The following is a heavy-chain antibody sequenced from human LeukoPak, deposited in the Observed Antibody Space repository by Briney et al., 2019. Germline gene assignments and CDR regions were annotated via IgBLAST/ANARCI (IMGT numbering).Heavy chain of an antibody. J-gene: IGHJ4*02. CDR3: TSYPSYYGSGSRLYYFDY. D-gene: IGHD3-10*01. Sequence: PGGSLRLSCAASGFTFSTFGMNWVRQAPGKGLEWVSYISAGSGTIHYADSVKGRFTISRDNAKNSLFLQMNSLKTEDTAVYYCTSYPSYYGSGSRLYYFDYWGQGTLVAVSS. CDR1: GFTFSTFG. CDR2: ISAGSGTI. V-gene: IGHV3-48*01.